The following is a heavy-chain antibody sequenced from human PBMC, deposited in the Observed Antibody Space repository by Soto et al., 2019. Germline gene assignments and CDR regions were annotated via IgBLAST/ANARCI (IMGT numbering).Heavy chain of an antibody. CDR3: AIAVAGSGDHYFDD. V-gene: IGHV1-3*01. D-gene: IGHD6-19*01. CDR2: INAGNGNT. Sequence: ASVKVSCKASGYTFTSYAMHWVRQAPGQRLEWMGWINAGNGNTKYSQKFQGRVTITRDTSASTAYMELSSLRSEDTAVYYCAIAVAGSGDHYFDDWGQGTLVTVSS. J-gene: IGHJ4*02. CDR1: GYTFTSYA.